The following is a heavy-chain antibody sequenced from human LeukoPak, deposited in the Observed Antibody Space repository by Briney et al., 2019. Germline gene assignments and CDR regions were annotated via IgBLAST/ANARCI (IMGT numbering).Heavy chain of an antibody. D-gene: IGHD3-10*01. CDR3: ARDNSGSPNY. CDR2: NSGGSS. V-gene: IGHV3-21*01. CDR1: GFTFSTYG. Sequence: GGSLRLSCAVSGFTFSTYGVYWVRQAPGKGLEWVSSNSGGSSYYADSVKGRFTISRDNAKNSLYLQMNSLRAEDTAVYYCARDNSGSPNYWGQGTLVTVSS. J-gene: IGHJ4*02.